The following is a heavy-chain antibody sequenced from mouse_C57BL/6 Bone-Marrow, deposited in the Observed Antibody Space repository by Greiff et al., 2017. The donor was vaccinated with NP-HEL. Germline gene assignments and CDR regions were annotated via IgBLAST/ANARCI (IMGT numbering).Heavy chain of an antibody. J-gene: IGHJ4*01. Sequence: QVQLQQSGAELVRPGTSVKVSCKASGYAFTNYLIEWVKQRPGQGLEWIGVINPGSGGTNYNEKFKGKATLTADKSSSTAYMQLSSLTSEDSAVYFCAILYYYGSKSAMDYWGQGTSVTVSS. CDR1: GYAFTNYL. D-gene: IGHD1-1*01. CDR3: AILYYYGSKSAMDY. CDR2: INPGSGGT. V-gene: IGHV1-54*01.